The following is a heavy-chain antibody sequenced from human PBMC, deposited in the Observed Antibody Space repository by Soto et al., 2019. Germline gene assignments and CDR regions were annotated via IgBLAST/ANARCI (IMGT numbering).Heavy chain of an antibody. CDR1: GFTFSSYA. CDR2: ISYDGSNK. D-gene: IGHD2-15*01. Sequence: QVQLVESGGGVVQPGRTLRLSWAASGFTFSSYAMHWVLQAPGKGLEWVAVISYDGSNKYYADSVKGRFTISRDISKNTLYLQMNSLRAEDTAVYYCARAGGLLLDYWGQGTLVSVSS. J-gene: IGHJ4*02. V-gene: IGHV3-30-3*01. CDR3: ARAGGLLLDY.